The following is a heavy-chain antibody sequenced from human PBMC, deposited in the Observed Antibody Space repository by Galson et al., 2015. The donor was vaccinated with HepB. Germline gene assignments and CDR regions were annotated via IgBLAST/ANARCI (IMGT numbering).Heavy chain of an antibody. CDR2: INHSGST. D-gene: IGHD3-22*01. CDR1: GGSFSGYY. CDR3: ARQRITMIVVAHWFDP. Sequence: ETLSLTCAVYGGSFSGYYWSWIRQPPGKGLEWIGEINHSGSTNYNPSLKSRVTISVDTSKNQFSLKLSSVTAADTAVYYCARQRITMIVVAHWFDPWGQGTLVTVSS. J-gene: IGHJ5*02. V-gene: IGHV4-34*01.